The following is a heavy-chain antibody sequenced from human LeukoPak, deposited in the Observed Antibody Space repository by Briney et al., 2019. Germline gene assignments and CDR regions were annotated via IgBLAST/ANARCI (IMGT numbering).Heavy chain of an antibody. CDR2: ISYDGDNE. Sequence: GRSLRLSCAASGFTISNFAMHWVRQAPGKGLEWVAVISYDGDNEYYADSVKGQFTISRDNSKDRLYLQMNSLRPEDTAMYYCARVRGGRSWYYYGMDVWGRGTTVTVSS. CDR3: ARVRGGRSWYYYGMDV. V-gene: IGHV3-30-3*01. CDR1: GFTISNFA. D-gene: IGHD3-16*01. J-gene: IGHJ6*02.